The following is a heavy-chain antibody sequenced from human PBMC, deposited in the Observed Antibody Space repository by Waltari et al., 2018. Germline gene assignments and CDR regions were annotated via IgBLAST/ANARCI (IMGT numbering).Heavy chain of an antibody. CDR2: IDPGDSDT. J-gene: IGHJ3*02. Sequence: ELQLVQSGAEVKKPGESLKISCKASGYSFTKNWIGWVRQMPGKGREWMGIIDPGDSDTRYSPSFQGQVIISVDKSTTTAYLQWSSLKASDTAMYYCTRRGDTAMVKGAVDIWGQGTMVTVSS. CDR3: TRRGDTAMVKGAVDI. D-gene: IGHD5-18*01. CDR1: GYSFTKNW. V-gene: IGHV5-51*01.